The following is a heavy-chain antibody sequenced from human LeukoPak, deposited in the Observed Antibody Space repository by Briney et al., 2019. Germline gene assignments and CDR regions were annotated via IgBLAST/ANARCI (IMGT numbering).Heavy chain of an antibody. J-gene: IGHJ4*02. V-gene: IGHV4-34*01. CDR1: GGSFSGYY. D-gene: IGHD5-12*01. Sequence: PSETLSLTCAVYGGSFSGYYWSWIRQPPGKGLEWIGEINHSGSTYYNPSLKSRVTISVDTSKNQFSLKLSSVTAADTAVYYCARDRLPPDYWGQGTLVTVSS. CDR2: INHSGST. CDR3: ARDRLPPDY.